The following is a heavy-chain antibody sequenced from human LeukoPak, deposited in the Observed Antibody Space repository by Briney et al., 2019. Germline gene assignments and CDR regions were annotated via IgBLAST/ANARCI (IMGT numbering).Heavy chain of an antibody. J-gene: IGHJ4*02. V-gene: IGHV3-33*01. CDR3: ARDRCSHGVCYKDY. D-gene: IGHD2-8*01. CDR2: IWYDGSNK. Sequence: GGSLRLSCAASGFTFSSYGMHWVRQAPGKGLEWVAVIWYDGSNKYYADSVKGRFTISRDNSKNTLYLQMNSLRAEDTAVYYCARDRCSHGVCYKDYWGQGTLVTVSS. CDR1: GFTFSSYG.